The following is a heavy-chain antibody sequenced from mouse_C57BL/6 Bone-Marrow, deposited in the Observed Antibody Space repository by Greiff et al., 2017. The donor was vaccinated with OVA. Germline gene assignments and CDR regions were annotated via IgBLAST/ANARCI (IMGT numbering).Heavy chain of an antibody. Sequence: VQLQQSGPVLVKPGPSVKISCKASGFTFTDYYMHWVKQSHGKSLEWIGLVYPYNGGTSYNQTFKGKATLTVDTSSSTAYMELNSLTSEDSAVYYCARAAYHSKKGTDWYFDVWGTGTTVTVSS. CDR1: GFTFTDYY. CDR3: ARAAYHSKKGTDWYFDV. CDR2: VYPYNGGT. V-gene: IGHV1-36*01. D-gene: IGHD2-5*01. J-gene: IGHJ1*03.